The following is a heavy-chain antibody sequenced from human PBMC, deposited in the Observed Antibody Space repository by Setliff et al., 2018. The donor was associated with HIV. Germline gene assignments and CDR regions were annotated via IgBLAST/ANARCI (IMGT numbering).Heavy chain of an antibody. CDR3: ARGGMYGYKLSGLVFQH. CDR2: INPSGGST. J-gene: IGHJ1*01. Sequence: ASVKVSCKASGYTFTSYYMHWVRQAPAQGLEWMGIINPSGGSTGYAQKLQGRVTMTTDTSTSTAYMELRSLRSDDTAVYYCARGGMYGYKLSGLVFQHWGQGTLVTVSS. D-gene: IGHD5-12*01. CDR1: GYTFTSYY. V-gene: IGHV1-46*01.